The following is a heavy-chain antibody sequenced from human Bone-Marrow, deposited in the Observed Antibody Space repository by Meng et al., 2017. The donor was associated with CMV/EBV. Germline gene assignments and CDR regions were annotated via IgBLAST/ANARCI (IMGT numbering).Heavy chain of an antibody. J-gene: IGHJ6*02. D-gene: IGHD2-2*02. Sequence: SVKVSCKASGGTFSSDSITWVRQAPGQGLEWMGGIIPMFGAATYADNFQGRVTITADKSTSTAYMELSSLRSEDTAVYYCARDTGDCSSTSCYTWRDYYYYGMDVWGQGTTVTVSS. CDR3: ARDTGDCSSTSCYTWRDYYYYGMDV. CDR2: IIPMFGAA. V-gene: IGHV1-69*06. CDR1: GGTFSSDS.